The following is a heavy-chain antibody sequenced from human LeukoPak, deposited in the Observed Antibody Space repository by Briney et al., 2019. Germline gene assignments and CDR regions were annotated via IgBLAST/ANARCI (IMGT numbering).Heavy chain of an antibody. V-gene: IGHV4-59*01. Sequence: SETLSLTCTVSGGSISSYYWSWIRQPPGKGLEWIGYIYYSGSTNYNPSLKSRVTISVDTSKNQFSLKLSSVTAADTAVYYCARAGGYSYGYYYYYYMDVWGKGTTVTVSS. J-gene: IGHJ6*03. CDR2: IYYSGST. D-gene: IGHD5-18*01. CDR3: ARAGGYSYGYYYYYYMDV. CDR1: GGSISSYY.